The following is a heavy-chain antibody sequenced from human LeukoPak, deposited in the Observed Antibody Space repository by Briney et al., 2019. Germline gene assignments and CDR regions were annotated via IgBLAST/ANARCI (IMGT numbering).Heavy chain of an antibody. J-gene: IGHJ6*02. Sequence: PSQTLSLTCTVSGGSISSGDYYWSWIRQPPGKGLEWIGYIYYSGSTYYNPSLKSRVTISVDTSKNQFSLKLSSVTAADTAVYYCARDSCSSTSCYTHHYYGMDVWGQGTTVTVSS. D-gene: IGHD2-2*02. CDR1: GGSISSGDYY. CDR3: ARDSCSSTSCYTHHYYGMDV. V-gene: IGHV4-30-4*01. CDR2: IYYSGST.